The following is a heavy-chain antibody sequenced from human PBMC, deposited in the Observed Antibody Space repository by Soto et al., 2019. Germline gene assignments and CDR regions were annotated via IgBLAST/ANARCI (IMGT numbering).Heavy chain of an antibody. J-gene: IGHJ6*02. CDR2: IIPLSATT. Sequence: QVQLVQSGAEVKKPGSSVKVSCKASGGTLSNNAISWVRQAPGQGLEWMGGIIPLSATTNYAQKLQGRVTVTAERSTSIGYIERTSLTSDCTAVYYCGRRSDDRGIVVVPAAYPWYYGMDVWGQGTTVTVSS. V-gene: IGHV1-69*06. D-gene: IGHD2-2*01. CDR3: GRRSDDRGIVVVPAAYPWYYGMDV. CDR1: GGTLSNNA.